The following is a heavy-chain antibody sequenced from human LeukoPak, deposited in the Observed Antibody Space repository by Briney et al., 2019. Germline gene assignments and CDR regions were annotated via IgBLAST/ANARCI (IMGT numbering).Heavy chain of an antibody. D-gene: IGHD2-2*01. CDR3: AGGLGEEFVVVPAATSWDY. J-gene: IGHJ4*02. CDR1: GGSFSGYY. V-gene: IGHV4-34*01. Sequence: PSETLSLTCAVYGGSFSGYYSGWIRQPPGKGLEWVWEITLSGSIYYTPSLKSRVTISVATSKNQFSLKLSSVTAADTAVYYCAGGLGEEFVVVPAATSWDYWGQGTLVTVSS. CDR2: ITLSGSI.